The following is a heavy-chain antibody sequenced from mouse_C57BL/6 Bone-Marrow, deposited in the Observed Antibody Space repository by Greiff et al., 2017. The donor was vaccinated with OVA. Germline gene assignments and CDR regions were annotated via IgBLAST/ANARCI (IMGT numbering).Heavy chain of an antibody. CDR1: GYTFTDYY. V-gene: IGHV1-76*01. CDR3: ARGVRWNAMDY. Sequence: QVQLKESGAELVRPGASVKLSCKASGYTFTDYYINWVKQRPGQGLEWIARIYPGSGNTYYNEKFKGKATLTAEKSSSTAYMHLSSLTSEDSAVYFCARGVRWNAMDYWGQGTSVTVSS. CDR2: IYPGSGNT. D-gene: IGHD1-1*01. J-gene: IGHJ4*01.